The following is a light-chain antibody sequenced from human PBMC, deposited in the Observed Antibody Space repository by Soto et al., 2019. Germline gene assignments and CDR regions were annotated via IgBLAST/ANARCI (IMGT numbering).Light chain of an antibody. V-gene: IGLV2-11*01. CDR3: CSYXGSDTYV. CDR1: SSDVGGYNY. J-gene: IGLJ1*01. Sequence: QSVLTQPRSVSGSPGQSVTISCTGTSSDVGGYNYVSWYQQHPGKAPKLMIYDVSKRPSGVPDRFSGSKSGNTASLTISGLQAEDEADYYCCSYXGSDTYVFGTGTKVTVL. CDR2: DVS.